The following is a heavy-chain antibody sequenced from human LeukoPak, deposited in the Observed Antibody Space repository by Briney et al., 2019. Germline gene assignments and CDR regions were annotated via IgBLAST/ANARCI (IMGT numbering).Heavy chain of an antibody. CDR2: ISYDGSNK. J-gene: IGHJ6*03. D-gene: IGHD2-8*02. CDR3: ARASVGWWHDRPYYMDV. CDR1: GFTFSSYA. V-gene: IGHV3-30-3*01. Sequence: PGGSLRLSCAASGFTFSSYAMHWVRQAPGKGLEWVAVISYDGSNKYYADSVKGRFTISRDNSKNTLYLQMNSLRAEDTAVYYCARASVGWWHDRPYYMDVWGKGTAVTVFS.